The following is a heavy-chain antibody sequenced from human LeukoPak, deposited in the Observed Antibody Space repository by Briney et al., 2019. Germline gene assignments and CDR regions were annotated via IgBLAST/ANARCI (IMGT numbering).Heavy chain of an antibody. V-gene: IGHV1-18*01. CDR1: GYTFTSYG. CDR3: ARGGWGSYVPDY. D-gene: IGHD1-26*01. J-gene: IGHJ4*02. Sequence: ASVKVSCKASGYTFTSYGISWVRQAPGQGLEWMGWINPNSGDTNYVQKFQGRVTMTEDTSTDTAYMEVSSLRSEDTAVYYCARGGWGSYVPDYWGQGTLVTVSS. CDR2: INPNSGDT.